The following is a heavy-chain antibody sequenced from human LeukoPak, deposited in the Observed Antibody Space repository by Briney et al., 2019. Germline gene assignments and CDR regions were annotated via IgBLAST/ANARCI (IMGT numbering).Heavy chain of an antibody. CDR2: INTGTTI. CDR1: GGSISSSNW. J-gene: IGHJ4*02. CDR3: ARGLRNRGLDFDN. V-gene: IGHV3-69-1*02. D-gene: IGHD7-27*01. Sequence: KPSGTLSLTCAVSGGSISSSNWWSWVRQPPGKGLEWVSYINTGTTIYYADSVKGRFTISRDNAKNSLYLQMNSLRAEDTAIYYCARGLRNRGLDFDNWGQGTLVTVSS.